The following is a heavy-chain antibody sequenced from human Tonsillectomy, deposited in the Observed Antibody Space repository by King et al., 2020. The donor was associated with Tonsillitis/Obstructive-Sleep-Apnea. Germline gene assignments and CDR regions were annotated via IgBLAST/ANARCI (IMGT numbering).Heavy chain of an antibody. V-gene: IGHV3-53*01. J-gene: IGHJ6*03. CDR2: IYSGDST. Sequence: VQLVESGGVLIQPGGSLRLSCAASGFTVSSNYMSWGRQAPGKGLEWVSVIYSGDSTSYADCVKGRFTTSRDNSKNTLDLQMNSLRAADTAVYYCARGTSDFWIDYWNYMDVWGKGTTVTVSS. D-gene: IGHD3-3*01. CDR3: ARGTSDFWIDYWNYMDV. CDR1: GFTVSSNY.